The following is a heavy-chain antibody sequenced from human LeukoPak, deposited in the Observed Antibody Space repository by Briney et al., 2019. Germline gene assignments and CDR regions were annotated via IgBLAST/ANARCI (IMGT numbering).Heavy chain of an antibody. CDR2: IKLDGSEK. CDR3: ERDFFAFGGVIALLDY. J-gene: IGHJ4*02. Sequence: PGGSLRLSCAASGFTFSTYSMNWVRQAPGKGLEWVANIKLDGSEKYYVDSVKGRFTISRDNAKKSLYLQMNSLRDEDTAVYYCERDFFAFGGVIALLDYWGQGTLVTVSS. CDR1: GFTFSTYS. V-gene: IGHV3-7*01. D-gene: IGHD3-16*02.